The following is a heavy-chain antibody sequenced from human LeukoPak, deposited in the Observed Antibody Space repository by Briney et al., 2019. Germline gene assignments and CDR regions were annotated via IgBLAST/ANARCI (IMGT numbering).Heavy chain of an antibody. CDR2: IYYSGST. CDR3: ARPRSMVDTSYGQNWFDP. CDR1: GGSISSSSYS. J-gene: IGHJ5*02. Sequence: SETLSLTCTVSGGSISSSSYSWGWIRQPPGKGLEWIGSIYYSGSTYYNPSLRSRVTISVDTSKNQFSLKLSSVTAADTAVYYCARPRSMVDTSYGQNWFDPWGQGTLVTVSS. D-gene: IGHD5-18*01. V-gene: IGHV4-39*01.